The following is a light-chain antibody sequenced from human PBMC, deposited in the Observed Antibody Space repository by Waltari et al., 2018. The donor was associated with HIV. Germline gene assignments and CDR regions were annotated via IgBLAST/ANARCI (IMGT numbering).Light chain of an antibody. CDR2: GAT. V-gene: IGKV3-15*01. J-gene: IGKJ1*01. CDR1: PTITRS. Sequence: EILMTQSPATLSVSPGERAPLSCRASPTITRSLDWYQQKPGQAPRLLIYGATTRGTGVPARFRGTGSGTEFTLTISSQQSEDFAVYYSQQYELWPRTFGQ. CDR3: QQYELWPRT.